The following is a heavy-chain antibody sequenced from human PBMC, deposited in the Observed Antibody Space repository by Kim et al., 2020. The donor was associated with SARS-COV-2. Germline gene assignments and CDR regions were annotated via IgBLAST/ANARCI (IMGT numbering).Heavy chain of an antibody. D-gene: IGHD7-27*01. J-gene: IGHJ4*02. CDR3: ARHQYWGFDY. CDR1: GYYFAGYW. Sequence: GESLKISCKASGYYFAGYWIGWVRQMPGKGLEYMGIIHPGDSNTIYSPSFQGQITLSADKSVNTAYLQWSSLSASDTAIYYCARHQYWGFDYWDQGTLVTVSS. CDR2: IHPGDSNT. V-gene: IGHV5-51*01.